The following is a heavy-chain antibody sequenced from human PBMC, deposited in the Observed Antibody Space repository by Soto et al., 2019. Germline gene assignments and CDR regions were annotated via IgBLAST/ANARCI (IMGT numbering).Heavy chain of an antibody. V-gene: IGHV1-69*01. CDR3: AREGFSGAYLAY. CDR1: GGTFGSYA. Sequence: QVQLVQSGAEVKKPGSSVKVSCKASGGTFGSYAIAWVRQAPGQGLEWMGGSVPIFTTANYAQKSQGRVTITADESTSTAYMELNGLTSEDTAVYYCAREGFSGAYLAYWCQGTLVTVSS. J-gene: IGHJ4*02. CDR2: SVPIFTTA. D-gene: IGHD3-22*01.